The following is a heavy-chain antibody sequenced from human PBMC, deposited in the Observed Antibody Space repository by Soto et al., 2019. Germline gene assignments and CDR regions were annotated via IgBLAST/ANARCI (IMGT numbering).Heavy chain of an antibody. J-gene: IGHJ4*02. CDR2: INPNSGGA. CDR1: GYTFPDYN. V-gene: IGHV1-2*02. CDR3: AREGDYDYAWGCYRPFGY. Sequence: ASVKVSCKASGYTFPDYNMHWVRQAPGQGLEWMGWINPNSGGANYAQNFQGRVTMTRDTSINTAYMELSGLRSDDTAVFYCAREGDYDYAWGCYRPFGYWGKGTLVTVSS. D-gene: IGHD3-16*02.